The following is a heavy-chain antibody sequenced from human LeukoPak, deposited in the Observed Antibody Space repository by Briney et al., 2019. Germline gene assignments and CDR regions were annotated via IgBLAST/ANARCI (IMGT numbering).Heavy chain of an antibody. Sequence: GGSLRLSCAASGFTFSSYSMNWVRQAPGKGLEWVSYISSSSSTIYYADSVKGRFTISRDNAKNSLYLQMNSLRAEDTAVYYCARESQQLEKLFYYYYYYMDVWGQGTMVTVSS. CDR3: ARESQQLEKLFYYYYYYMDV. CDR1: GFTFSSYS. V-gene: IGHV3-48*01. J-gene: IGHJ6*03. D-gene: IGHD6-13*01. CDR2: ISSSSSTI.